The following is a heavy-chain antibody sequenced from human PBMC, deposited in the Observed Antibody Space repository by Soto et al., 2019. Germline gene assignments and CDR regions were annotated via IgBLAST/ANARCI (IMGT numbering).Heavy chain of an antibody. Sequence: QVHLVQSGTEVKKPGSSVKVSCKASGGTFSSSGFSWVRQAPGQGLEWMGMIVPSLYTTNYAQKFQARVTITADEVTSTAYMELRSLRSEDTAVYYCARWPQPRYTADPYAVDVWGQGTRVIVSS. J-gene: IGHJ6*02. V-gene: IGHV1-69*11. CDR3: ARWPQPRYTADPYAVDV. CDR1: GGTFSSSG. D-gene: IGHD3-16*02. CDR2: IVPSLYTT.